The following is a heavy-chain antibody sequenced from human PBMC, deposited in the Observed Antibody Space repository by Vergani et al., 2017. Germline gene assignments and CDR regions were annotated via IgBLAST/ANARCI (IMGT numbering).Heavy chain of an antibody. Sequence: QVQLQESGPGLVKPSQTLSLTCTVSGGSISSGGYYWSWIRQHPGKGLKWIGYIYYSGSTYYNPSLKSLVTISVDTSKNQFSLKLSSVTAADTAVYYCARVTRRYDILTGYYGDAFDIWGQGTMVTVSS. CDR3: ARVTRRYDILTGYYGDAFDI. D-gene: IGHD3-9*01. J-gene: IGHJ3*02. CDR1: GGSISSGGYY. CDR2: IYYSGST. V-gene: IGHV4-31*01.